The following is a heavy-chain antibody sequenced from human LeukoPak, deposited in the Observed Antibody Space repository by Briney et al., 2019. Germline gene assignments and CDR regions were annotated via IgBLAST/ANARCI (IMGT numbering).Heavy chain of an antibody. Sequence: ASVTVSCKASGYTFTGYYMHWVRPAPGQGLAWVGWINPNSGGTNYAQKFQGRVTMTRDTSNSTAYMELSRLRSDDTAVYYCARDTLRFLEWLPNYPDYWGQGTLVTVSS. D-gene: IGHD3-3*01. J-gene: IGHJ4*02. CDR3: ARDTLRFLEWLPNYPDY. V-gene: IGHV1-2*02. CDR1: GYTFTGYY. CDR2: INPNSGGT.